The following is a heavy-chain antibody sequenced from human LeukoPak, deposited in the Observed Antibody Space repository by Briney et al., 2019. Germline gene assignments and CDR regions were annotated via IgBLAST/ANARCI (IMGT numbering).Heavy chain of an antibody. V-gene: IGHV3-23*01. CDR1: GFTFSTYA. CDR2: ISGSGGST. J-gene: IGHJ4*02. CDR3: AKVFEYYYDSSGVAPFDY. D-gene: IGHD3-22*01. Sequence: GGSLRLSCAASGFTFSTYAMSWVRQAPGKGLEWVSGISGSGGSTSYADSVKGRFTISRDNSKNTLYLQMNSLRAEDTAVYYCAKVFEYYYDSSGVAPFDYWGQGTLVTVSS.